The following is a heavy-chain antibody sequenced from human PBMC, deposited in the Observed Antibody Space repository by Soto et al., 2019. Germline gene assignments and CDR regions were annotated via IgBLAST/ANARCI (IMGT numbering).Heavy chain of an antibody. CDR2: IYHGGTT. CDR1: GYSISGGSY. V-gene: IGHV4-38-2*02. D-gene: IGHD6-19*01. J-gene: IGHJ4*01. Sequence: SETLSLTCTVSGYSISGGSYWGWIRQPPGKGPEWIASIYHGGTTFYNPSLKSRVTISVDTSNNQFSLKLRSVTAADTAVYYCAKVHVMVVAGSTFDYWGHGTLVTVSS. CDR3: AKVHVMVVAGSTFDY.